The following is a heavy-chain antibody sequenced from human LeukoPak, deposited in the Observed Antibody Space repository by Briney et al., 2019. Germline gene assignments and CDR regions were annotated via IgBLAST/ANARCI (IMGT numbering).Heavy chain of an antibody. CDR1: GFTFSSYS. D-gene: IGHD6-19*01. J-gene: IGHJ4*02. CDR2: ISSSSSTI. V-gene: IGHV3-48*01. Sequence: GGSLRLSCAASGFTFSSYSMNWVRQAPGKGLEWVSYISSSSSTIYYADSVKGRFTISRDNAKNSLYLQMNSLRAEDTAVYYCASGSSGNFDYWGQGTLVTVSS. CDR3: ASGSSGNFDY.